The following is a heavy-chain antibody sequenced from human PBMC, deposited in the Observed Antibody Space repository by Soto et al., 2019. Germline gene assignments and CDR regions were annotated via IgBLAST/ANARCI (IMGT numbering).Heavy chain of an antibody. Sequence: GGSLRLSCAASGFTFSSYAMSWVRQAPGKGLEWVSAISGSGGSTYYADSVKGRFTISRDNSKNTLYLQMNSLRAEDTAVYYCAKWYSSGWYLSYFDYWGQGTLVTVSS. CDR2: ISGSGGST. D-gene: IGHD6-19*01. CDR3: AKWYSSGWYLSYFDY. J-gene: IGHJ4*02. CDR1: GFTFSSYA. V-gene: IGHV3-23*01.